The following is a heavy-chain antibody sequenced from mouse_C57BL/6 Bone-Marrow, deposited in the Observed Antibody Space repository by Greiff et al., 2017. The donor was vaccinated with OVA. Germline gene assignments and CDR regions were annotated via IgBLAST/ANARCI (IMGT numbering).Heavy chain of an antibody. CDR3: ARKKFIYYDYDGAYAMDY. V-gene: IGHV1-53*01. J-gene: IGHJ4*01. CDR1: GYTFTSYW. D-gene: IGHD2-4*01. Sequence: VKLQQPGTELVKPGASVKLSCKASGYTFTSYWMHWVKQRPGQGLEWIGNINPSNGGTNYNEKFKSKATLTVDKSSSTAYMQLSSLTSEDSAVYYCARKKFIYYDYDGAYAMDYWGQGTSVTVSS. CDR2: INPSNGGT.